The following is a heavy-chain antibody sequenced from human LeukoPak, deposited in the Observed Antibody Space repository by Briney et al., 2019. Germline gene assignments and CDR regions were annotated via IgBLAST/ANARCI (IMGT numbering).Heavy chain of an antibody. CDR1: GFTFSSYA. Sequence: GGSLRLSCAASGFTFSSYAMSGVRQAPGKGLEWVSAISGSGGSTYYADSVKGRFTISRDNSKNTLYLQMNSLRAEDTAVYYCAKAYTRGTSFNWFDPWGQGTLVTVSS. CDR3: AKAYTRGTSFNWFDP. CDR2: ISGSGGST. V-gene: IGHV3-23*01. D-gene: IGHD2-2*01. J-gene: IGHJ5*02.